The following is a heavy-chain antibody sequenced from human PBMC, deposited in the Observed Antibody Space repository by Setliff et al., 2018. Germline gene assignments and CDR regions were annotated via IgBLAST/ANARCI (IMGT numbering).Heavy chain of an antibody. V-gene: IGHV4-61*10. Sequence: PSETLSLTCTVSGGSVNSGYDNWNWLRQPAGKGLEWIGHINRRGSTNFSPSLKSRVTVIVDTSKNQFSLRLSSVTAADTAVYYCARGGTFRYFDYWGQGTPVTVSS. D-gene: IGHD5-12*01. J-gene: IGHJ4*02. CDR1: GGSVNSGYDN. CDR2: INRRGST. CDR3: ARGGTFRYFDY.